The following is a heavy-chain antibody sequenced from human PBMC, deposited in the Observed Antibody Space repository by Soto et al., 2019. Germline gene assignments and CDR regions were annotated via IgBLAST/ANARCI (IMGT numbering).Heavy chain of an antibody. CDR3: ARARIVMKTPPTPAPLQFDY. CDR1: GGSIRSAGSY. CDR2: IYYSGST. D-gene: IGHD3-16*01. J-gene: IGHJ4*02. Sequence: SETLSLTCTVSGGSIRSAGSYWSWIRHPPGKGLEWIGYIYYSGSTYYDPSLKSRVTMSLDTSENQFSLKLNSVTAADTAVYYCARARIVMKTPPTPAPLQFDYWGQGTLVTVSS. V-gene: IGHV4-31*03.